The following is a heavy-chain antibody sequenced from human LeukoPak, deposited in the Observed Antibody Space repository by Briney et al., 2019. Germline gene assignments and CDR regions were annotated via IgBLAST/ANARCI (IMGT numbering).Heavy chain of an antibody. CDR3: ARGRSHINY. V-gene: IGHV4-59*01. J-gene: IGHJ4*02. CDR1: GGSISSYY. Sequence: PSETLSLTCTVSGGSISSYYWSWIRQPPGKGLEWIGYIYYSGSTNYNPSLKSRVTISVDTSKNQFSLKLSSVTAADTAVYYYARGRSHINYWGQGTLVTVSS. CDR2: IYYSGST.